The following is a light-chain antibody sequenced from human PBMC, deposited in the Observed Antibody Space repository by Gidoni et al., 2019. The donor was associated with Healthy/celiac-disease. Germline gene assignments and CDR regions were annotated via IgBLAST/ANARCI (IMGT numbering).Light chain of an antibody. Sequence: YDLTQPPSVSVSPGQTASITCSGAKLGDKFACWYQQKPGQSPVLVIYQDSKRPSGIPERFSGSNAGNTATLTISGTQAMDEADYYCQAWDSSTGGVFGGGTKLTVL. CDR2: QDS. J-gene: IGLJ2*01. CDR1: KLGDKF. CDR3: QAWDSSTGGV. V-gene: IGLV3-1*01.